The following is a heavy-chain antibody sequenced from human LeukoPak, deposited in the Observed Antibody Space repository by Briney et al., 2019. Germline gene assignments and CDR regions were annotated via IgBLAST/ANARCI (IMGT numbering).Heavy chain of an antibody. CDR3: ARDKQLVQGGGVY. Sequence: GGSLRLSCAASGFTFSSYSMNWVRQAPGKGLEWDSSISSSSSYIYYAGSVKGRFTISRDNAKNSLYLQMNSLRAEDTAVYYCARDKQLVQGGGVYWGQGTLVTVSS. J-gene: IGHJ4*02. CDR1: GFTFSSYS. D-gene: IGHD6-6*01. V-gene: IGHV3-21*01. CDR2: ISSSSSYI.